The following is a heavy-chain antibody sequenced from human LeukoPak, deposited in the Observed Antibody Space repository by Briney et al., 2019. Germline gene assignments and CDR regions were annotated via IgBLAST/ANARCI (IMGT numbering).Heavy chain of an antibody. CDR3: ASPSPGGGAAGLFDY. V-gene: IGHV3-23*01. Sequence: GGSLRLSCAASGFTFSSYAMSWVRQAPGKGLEWVSAISGSGGTTFYADSVRGRFTISRDNSRNTLYLQMNSLRADDTAVYYCASPSPGGGAAGLFDYWGQGTLVTVSS. CDR2: ISGSGGTT. D-gene: IGHD6-13*01. J-gene: IGHJ4*02. CDR1: GFTFSSYA.